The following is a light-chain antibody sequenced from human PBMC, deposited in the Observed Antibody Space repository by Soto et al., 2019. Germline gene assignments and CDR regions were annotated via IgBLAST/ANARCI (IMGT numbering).Light chain of an antibody. CDR3: QQYGSSPVT. CDR1: QSVSSSY. V-gene: IGKV3-20*01. CDR2: GAS. Sequence: EIVLTQSPGTLSLSPGERATLSCRASQSVSSSYLAWYQQKPGQAPRLLIYGASSRATGIPDRFSGSGSGTDFTLTISGLEPEDFAVYFCQQYGSSPVTFGQGTRLEIK. J-gene: IGKJ5*01.